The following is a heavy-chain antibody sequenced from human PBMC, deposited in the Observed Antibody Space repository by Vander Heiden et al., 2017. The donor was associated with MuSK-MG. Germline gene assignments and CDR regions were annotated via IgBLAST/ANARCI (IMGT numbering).Heavy chain of an antibody. D-gene: IGHD2-2*01. CDR1: GFTFSSYA. V-gene: IGHV3-30*04. Sequence: QVQLVESGGGVVQPGRSLRLSCAASGFTFSSYAMHWVRQAPGKGLEWVAVISYDGSNKYYADSVKGRFTISRDNSKNTLYLQMNSLRAEDTAVYYCARDQFWHCSSTSCYEGPWGQGTLVTVSS. J-gene: IGHJ5*02. CDR2: ISYDGSNK. CDR3: ARDQFWHCSSTSCYEGP.